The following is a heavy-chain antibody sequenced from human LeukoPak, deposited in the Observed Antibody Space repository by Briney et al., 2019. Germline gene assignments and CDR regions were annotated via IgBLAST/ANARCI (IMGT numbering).Heavy chain of an antibody. V-gene: IGHV4-31*03. J-gene: IGHJ4*02. D-gene: IGHD4-23*01. CDR3: ARDFGGYYYFDY. CDR2: IYDSGST. CDR1: GGSISSGGYY. Sequence: SQTLSLTCTVSGGSISSGGYYSSWIRHHPGKGLEWMGYIYDSGSTSYNPSLKSRVTISVDTSKNQFSLKLSSVTAADTAVYYCARDFGGYYYFDYWGQGTLVTVSS.